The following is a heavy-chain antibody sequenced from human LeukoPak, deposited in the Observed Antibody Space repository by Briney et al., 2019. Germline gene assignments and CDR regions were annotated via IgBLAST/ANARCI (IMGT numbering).Heavy chain of an antibody. V-gene: IGHV3-23*01. CDR2: ISAGVINT. CDR3: ASQYTSSRIFDD. J-gene: IGHJ4*02. D-gene: IGHD6-13*01. CDR1: GITFSSYA. Sequence: GGSLRLSCVASGITFSSYAMSWVRQVPGKGLEWVSAISAGVINTYYADSVKGRFTISRDSSKNTLFLQMNSLRAEDTAVYFCASQYTSSRIFDDWGQGTLVTVSS.